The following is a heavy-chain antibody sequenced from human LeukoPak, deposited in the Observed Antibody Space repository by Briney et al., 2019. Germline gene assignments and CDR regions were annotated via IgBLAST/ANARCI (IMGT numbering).Heavy chain of an antibody. Sequence: GGSLRLSCAASGFTFSSYSMNWVRQAPGKGLEWVSLISWDGVSTYYADSVKGRFTISRDNSKNSLYLQMNSLGAEDAAFYYCAKGSGHYYDSSGYYWVPHFDFWGQGTLVTVSS. D-gene: IGHD3-22*01. V-gene: IGHV3-43D*03. CDR3: AKGSGHYYDSSGYYWVPHFDF. CDR2: ISWDGVST. CDR1: GFTFSSYS. J-gene: IGHJ4*02.